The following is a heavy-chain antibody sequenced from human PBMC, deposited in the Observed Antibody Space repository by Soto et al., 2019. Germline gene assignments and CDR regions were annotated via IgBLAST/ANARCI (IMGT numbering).Heavy chain of an antibody. CDR2: IFYLGSS. CDR1: GDSIISSDFY. J-gene: IGHJ5*01. CDR3: ARHSLALRKNNWFDS. Sequence: PSETLSLTCTVSGDSIISSDFYWGWVRQPPGKGLEWIGSIFYLGSSYYNPSLKSRVTMSVDTSKNQFSLRLRSVTAADTALYFCARHSLALRKNNWFDSWGQGNLVTVSS. V-gene: IGHV4-39*01. D-gene: IGHD3-3*02.